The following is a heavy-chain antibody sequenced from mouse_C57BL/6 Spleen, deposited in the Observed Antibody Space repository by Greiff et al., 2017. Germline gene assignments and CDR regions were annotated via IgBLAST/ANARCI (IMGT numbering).Heavy chain of an antibody. Sequence: QVQLQQSGPELVKPGASVKISCKASGYAFSSSWMNWVKQRPGKGLEWIGRIYPGDGDTNYNGKFKGKATLTADKSSSTAYMQLSSLTSEDSAVYFCARSIYGNYQWYFDVWGTGTTVTVSS. J-gene: IGHJ1*03. CDR3: ARSIYGNYQWYFDV. V-gene: IGHV1-82*01. CDR1: GYAFSSSW. CDR2: IYPGDGDT. D-gene: IGHD2-1*01.